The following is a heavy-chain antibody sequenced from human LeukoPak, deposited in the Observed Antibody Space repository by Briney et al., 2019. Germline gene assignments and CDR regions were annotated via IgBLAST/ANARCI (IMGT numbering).Heavy chain of an antibody. J-gene: IGHJ6*03. Sequence: SETLSLTCAVYGGSFSGYYWSWIRQPPGKGLEWIGEINHSGSTNYNPSLKSRVTISVDTSKNQFSLKLSSVTAADTAVYYCAREGVGASGDYYYYYMDVWGKGTTVTISS. CDR2: INHSGST. V-gene: IGHV4-34*01. D-gene: IGHD1-26*01. CDR1: GGSFSGYY. CDR3: AREGVGASGDYYYYYMDV.